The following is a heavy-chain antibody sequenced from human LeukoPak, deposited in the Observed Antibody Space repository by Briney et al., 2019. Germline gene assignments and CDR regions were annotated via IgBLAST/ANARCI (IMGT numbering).Heavy chain of an antibody. Sequence: GGSLRLSCAASGFTFSSYSMNWVRQAPGKGLEWVSSISSSSSYIYYADSVKGRFTISRDNAKNSLYLQMNSLRAEDTAVYYCAKGGGSYSWYFDLWGRGTLVTVSS. V-gene: IGHV3-21*04. CDR3: AKGGGSYSWYFDL. J-gene: IGHJ2*01. CDR1: GFTFSSYS. D-gene: IGHD1-26*01. CDR2: ISSSSSYI.